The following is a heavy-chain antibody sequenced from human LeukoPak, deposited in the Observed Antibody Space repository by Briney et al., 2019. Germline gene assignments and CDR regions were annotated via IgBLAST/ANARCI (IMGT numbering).Heavy chain of an antibody. D-gene: IGHD6-19*01. V-gene: IGHV4-34*01. Sequence: PSETLSLTCAVYGGSFSGYYWTWIRQTPGKGLEWIGEINHSGSTNYNPSLKSRVTISVDTSKNQFSLKLSSVTAADTAVHYCARGLTYTSGWYRWGQGTPVTVSS. J-gene: IGHJ4*02. CDR1: GGSFSGYY. CDR3: ARGLTYTSGWYR. CDR2: INHSGST.